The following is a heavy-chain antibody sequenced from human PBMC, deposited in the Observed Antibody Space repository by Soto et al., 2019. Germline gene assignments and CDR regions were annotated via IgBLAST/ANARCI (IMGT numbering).Heavy chain of an antibody. CDR1: GFTFSNYG. CDR2: ISYDGSNE. D-gene: IGHD4-17*01. J-gene: IGHJ4*01. Sequence: QVQMVESGGGVVQPGRSLRLSCAASGFTFSNYGMHWVRQAPGRGLEWVALISYDGSNEYYADSVKGRFTISRDNSKNTLFLQVNSLRSEDTAMYYCAKGDERPTMTLLPDYWGQGTLVTVSS. V-gene: IGHV3-30*18. CDR3: AKGDERPTMTLLPDY.